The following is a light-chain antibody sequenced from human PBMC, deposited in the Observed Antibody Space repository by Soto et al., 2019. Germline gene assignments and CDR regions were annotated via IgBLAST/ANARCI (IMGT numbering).Light chain of an antibody. CDR2: AAS. Sequence: DIQMTQSPSSLSASVGDRVTITCRASQSISSYLNWYQQKPGKAPKLLIYAASSLQSGVPSRFSGSGSWTDFTLTISSLQPEDFSTYYCQQSYSTLITFGPGTRLDIK. CDR3: QQSYSTLIT. CDR1: QSISSY. V-gene: IGKV1-39*01. J-gene: IGKJ5*01.